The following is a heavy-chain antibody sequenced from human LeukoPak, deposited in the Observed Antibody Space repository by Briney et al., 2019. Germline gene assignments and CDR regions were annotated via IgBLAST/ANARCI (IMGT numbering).Heavy chain of an antibody. CDR3: ARQDYDFWSGYYRYFDY. CDR2: IYYSGST. V-gene: IGHV4-39*07. Sequence: SETLSLTCTVSGGSISSSSYYWGWIRQPPGKGLEWIGTIYYSGSTYYNPSLKSRVTISVDTSKNQFSLKLSSVTAADTAVYYCARQDYDFWSGYYRYFDYWGQGTLVTVSS. J-gene: IGHJ4*02. D-gene: IGHD3-3*01. CDR1: GGSISSSSYY.